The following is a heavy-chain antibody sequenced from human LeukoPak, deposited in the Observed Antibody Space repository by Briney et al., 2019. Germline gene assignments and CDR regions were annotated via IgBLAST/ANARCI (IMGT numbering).Heavy chain of an antibody. CDR2: IKQDGSEK. V-gene: IGHV3-7*01. CDR3: ARDPRAGHFDY. Sequence: GGSLRLSCAASGFTFSSYWMSWVRQAPGKGLEWVANIKQDGSEKYYVDSVKGRFTISRDNAKNSLYLQMNSLRAGDTAVYYCARDPRAGHFDYWGQGTLVTVSS. J-gene: IGHJ4*02. CDR1: GFTFSSYW. D-gene: IGHD6-19*01.